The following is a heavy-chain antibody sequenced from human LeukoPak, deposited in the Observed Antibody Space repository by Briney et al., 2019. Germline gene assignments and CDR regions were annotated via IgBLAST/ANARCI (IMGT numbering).Heavy chain of an antibody. CDR2: ISSSSSYI. V-gene: IGHV3-21*01. CDR3: ARDLGITGTTTFDY. Sequence: PGGSLRLSCAASGFTFRTYNMNWVRQAPGKGLEWVSSISSSSSYIYYADSVKGRFTISRDNAKNSLYLQMNSLRAEDTAVYHCARDLGITGTTTFDYWGQGTLVTVSS. CDR1: GFTFRTYN. J-gene: IGHJ4*02. D-gene: IGHD1-7*01.